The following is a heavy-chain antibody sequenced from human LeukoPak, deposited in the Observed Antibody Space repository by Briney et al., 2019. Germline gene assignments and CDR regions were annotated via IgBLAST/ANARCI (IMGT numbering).Heavy chain of an antibody. CDR2: IVGSGVTT. J-gene: IGHJ4*02. Sequence: GSLRLSCVASGFPFSTYVMTWVRQAPGKGLEWVSAIVGSGVTTYYRDSVKGRFTIARDNSKNTLYLHMNDLRAEDTAVYYCAKEGYSSGWLDNWGQGTLVTVSS. D-gene: IGHD6-19*01. CDR1: GFPFSTYV. V-gene: IGHV3-23*01. CDR3: AKEGYSSGWLDN.